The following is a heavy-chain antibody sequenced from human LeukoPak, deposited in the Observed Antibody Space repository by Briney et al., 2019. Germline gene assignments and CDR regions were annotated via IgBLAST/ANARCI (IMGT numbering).Heavy chain of an antibody. CDR1: GGTFSSYA. CDR2: ISAYNGNT. CDR3: ARAAPDHYGSGSPEGY. V-gene: IGHV1-18*01. Sequence: ASVKVSCKASGGTFSSYAISWVRQAPGQGLEWMGWISAYNGNTNYAQKLQGRVTMTTDTSTSTAYMELRSLRSDDTAVYYCARAAPDHYGSGSPEGYWGQGTLVTVSS. D-gene: IGHD3-10*01. J-gene: IGHJ4*02.